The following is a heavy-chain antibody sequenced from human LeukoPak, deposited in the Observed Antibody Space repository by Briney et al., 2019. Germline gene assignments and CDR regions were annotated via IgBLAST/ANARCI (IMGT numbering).Heavy chain of an antibody. CDR1: GYSISTGYY. CDR2: IYYSGST. J-gene: IGHJ6*03. D-gene: IGHD4-11*01. Sequence: SETLSLTCTVSGYSISTGYYWDWIRQPPGKGLEWIGYIYYSGSTNYNPSLKSRVTISVDTSKNQFSLKLSSVTAADTAVYYCAREDRVTMAPHYYYYMDVWGKGTTVTVSS. CDR3: AREDRVTMAPHYYYYMDV. V-gene: IGHV4-61*01.